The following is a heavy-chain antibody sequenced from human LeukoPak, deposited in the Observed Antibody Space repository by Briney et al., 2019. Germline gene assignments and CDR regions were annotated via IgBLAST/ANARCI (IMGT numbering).Heavy chain of an antibody. CDR2: IYYSGST. V-gene: IGHV4-39*01. Sequence: SETLSLTCTVSGGSISSSSYYWGWIRQPPGKGLEWIGSIYYSGSTYYNPSLESRVTISVDTSKNQFSLKLSSVTAADTAVYCCATGTLRFLEWFWFDPWGQGTLVTVSS. CDR1: GGSISSSSYY. CDR3: ATGTLRFLEWFWFDP. J-gene: IGHJ5*02. D-gene: IGHD3-3*01.